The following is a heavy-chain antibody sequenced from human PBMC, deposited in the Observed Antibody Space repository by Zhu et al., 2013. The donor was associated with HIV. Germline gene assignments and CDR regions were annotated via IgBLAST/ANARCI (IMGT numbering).Heavy chain of an antibody. CDR2: FDPEDGET. Sequence: QVQLVQSGAEVKKPGASVKVSCKVSGYTLTELSMHWVRQAPGKGLEWMGGFDPEDGETIYAQKFQGRVTMTEDTSTDTAYMELSSLRSEDTAVYYCATDQSWRSRYYYDSTDSPKNWFDPGAREPWSPSPQ. J-gene: IGHJ5*02. D-gene: IGHD3-22*01. CDR3: ATDQSWRSRYYYDSTDSPKNWFDP. V-gene: IGHV1-24*01. CDR1: GYTLTELS.